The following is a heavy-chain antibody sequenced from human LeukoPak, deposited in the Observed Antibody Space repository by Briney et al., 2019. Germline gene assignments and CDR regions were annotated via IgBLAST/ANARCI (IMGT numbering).Heavy chain of an antibody. CDR3: AGTHEYGGYPTTYFDY. CDR1: GGSISSGDYY. CDR2: IYYSGST. Sequence: SETLSLTCTVSGGSISSGDYYWSWIRQPPGKGLEWIGYIYYSGSTNYNPSLKSRVTISVDTSKNQFSLKLSSVTAADTAVYYCAGTHEYGGYPTTYFDYWGQGTLVTVSS. V-gene: IGHV4-61*08. D-gene: IGHD4-17*01. J-gene: IGHJ4*02.